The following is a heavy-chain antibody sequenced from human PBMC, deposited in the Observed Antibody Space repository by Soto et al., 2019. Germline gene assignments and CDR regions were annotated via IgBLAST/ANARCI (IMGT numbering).Heavy chain of an antibody. D-gene: IGHD2-2*01. CDR1: GGSISSGDYY. J-gene: IGHJ4*02. V-gene: IGHV4-30-4*02. CDR2: IYYSGST. Sequence: SETLSLTCTVSGGSISSGDYYWSWIRQPPGKGLEWIGYIYYSGSTYYNPSLKSRVTISLDTSKNQFSLNLRSVTAADTAVYYCARAQPFDSWGQGTLVTVSS. CDR3: ARAQPFDS.